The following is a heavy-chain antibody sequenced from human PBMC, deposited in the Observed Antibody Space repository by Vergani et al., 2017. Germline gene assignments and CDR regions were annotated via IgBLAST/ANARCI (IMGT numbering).Heavy chain of an antibody. CDR3: ASRDITIFGVVIIRGYYYYGMDV. CDR2: TVPIFGSA. CDR1: GDTSSSYA. J-gene: IGHJ6*02. D-gene: IGHD3-3*01. V-gene: IGHV1-69*15. Sequence: QVHLVQSVAEVKKPGSSVKVSCRASGDTSSSYAISWVRQAPGQGLEWLGMTVPIFGSATTTQKFQDRVTISAEAATNTAFLEVTNLRSDDTAVYYCASRDITIFGVVIIRGYYYYGMDVWGQGTTVTVSS.